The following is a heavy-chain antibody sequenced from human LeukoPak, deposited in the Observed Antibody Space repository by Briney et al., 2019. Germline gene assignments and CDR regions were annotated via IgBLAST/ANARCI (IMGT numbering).Heavy chain of an antibody. CDR2: ISVSSGTI. J-gene: IGHJ4*02. Sequence: GGSLRLSCAASGFTFSTYNMNWVRQAPGKGLGWVSYISVSSGTIYYTDSVKGRFTISRDNAKNSLYLQMNSLRAEDTAVYYCARDSPRGSGSYYSDFDYWGQGTLVTVSS. D-gene: IGHD3-10*01. CDR3: ARDSPRGSGSYYSDFDY. V-gene: IGHV3-48*01. CDR1: GFTFSTYN.